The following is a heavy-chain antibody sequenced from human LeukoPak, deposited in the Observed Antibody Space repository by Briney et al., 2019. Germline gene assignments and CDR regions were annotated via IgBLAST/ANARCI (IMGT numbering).Heavy chain of an antibody. CDR2: IRSKAYGGTT. CDR3: TRDVTMVRGVHYYYYMDV. J-gene: IGHJ6*03. D-gene: IGHD3-10*01. V-gene: IGHV3-49*04. Sequence: GRSLTLSCTASGFTFGDYAMSWVRQAPGKGLEWVGFIRSKAYGGTTEYAASVKGRFTISRDDSKSIAYLQLNSLKTEDTAVYYCTRDVTMVRGVHYYYYMDVWGKGTTVTISS. CDR1: GFTFGDYA.